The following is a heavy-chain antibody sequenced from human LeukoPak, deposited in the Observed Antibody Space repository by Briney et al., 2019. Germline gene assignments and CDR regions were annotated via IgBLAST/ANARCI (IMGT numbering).Heavy chain of an antibody. D-gene: IGHD1-7*01. Sequence: PSETLSLTCTVSGGSISSYYWSWIRQPPGKGLEWIGYIYYSGSTNYNPSLKSRVTISVDTSKNQFSLKLSSVTAADTAVYYCARDNWDYGSSMDVWGQGTTVTVSS. J-gene: IGHJ6*02. CDR3: ARDNWDYGSSMDV. CDR1: GGSISSYY. V-gene: IGHV4-59*01. CDR2: IYYSGST.